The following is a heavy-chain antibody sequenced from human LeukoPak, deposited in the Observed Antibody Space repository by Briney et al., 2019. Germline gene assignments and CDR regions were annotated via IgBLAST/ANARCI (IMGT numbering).Heavy chain of an antibody. J-gene: IGHJ3*02. CDR2: ITYESTT. CDR3: AREISGWSGAFHI. D-gene: IGHD6-19*01. CDR1: GFTFNYSY. V-gene: IGHV3-69-1*01. Sequence: GGSLSCYCAASGFTFNYSYGWWLRQAQGKGQEWVSNITYESTTYYTESLNGQFPISRDNAKNSLYLQMNSLRAEDTAVYYCAREISGWSGAFHIWGQGTVVTVSS.